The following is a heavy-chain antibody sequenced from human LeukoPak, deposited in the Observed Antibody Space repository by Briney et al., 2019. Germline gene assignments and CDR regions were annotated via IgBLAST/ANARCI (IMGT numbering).Heavy chain of an antibody. CDR1: GFTFSSYW. V-gene: IGHV3-7*01. Sequence: PGGSLGLSCAASGFTFSSYWMSWVRQAPGKGLEWVANIKQDGSEKYYVDSVKGRFTISRDNAKKSLYLQMNSLRVEDTAVYYCARDGYYDTSGTSYWGQGTLVTVSS. CDR2: IKQDGSEK. CDR3: ARDGYYDTSGTSY. D-gene: IGHD3-22*01. J-gene: IGHJ4*02.